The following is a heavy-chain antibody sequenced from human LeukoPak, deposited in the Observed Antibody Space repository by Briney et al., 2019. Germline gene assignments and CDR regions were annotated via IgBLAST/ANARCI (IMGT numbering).Heavy chain of an antibody. J-gene: IGHJ6*03. V-gene: IGHV3-43D*03. Sequence: GGSLRLSCAASGFTFDDYAMHWVRQAPGKGLEWVSLISWDGGSTYYADSVKGRFTISRDNAKNSLYLQMNSLRAEDTAVYYCARGHGDYQFAYYYYYMDVWGKGTTVTISS. D-gene: IGHD4-17*01. CDR3: ARGHGDYQFAYYYYYMDV. CDR2: ISWDGGST. CDR1: GFTFDDYA.